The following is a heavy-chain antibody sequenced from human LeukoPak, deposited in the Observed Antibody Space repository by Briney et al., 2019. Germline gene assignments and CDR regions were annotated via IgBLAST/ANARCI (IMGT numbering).Heavy chain of an antibody. CDR2: IIPIFGTA. CDR1: GGTFSSYA. CDR3: ATLYSGSYWGAFDI. J-gene: IGHJ3*02. D-gene: IGHD1-26*01. Sequence: SVKVSCKASGGTFSSYAISWVRRAPGQGREWMGGIIPIFGTANYAQKFQGRVTITTDESTSTAYMELSSLRSEDTAVYYCATLYSGSYWGAFDIWGQGTMLTVSS. V-gene: IGHV1-69*05.